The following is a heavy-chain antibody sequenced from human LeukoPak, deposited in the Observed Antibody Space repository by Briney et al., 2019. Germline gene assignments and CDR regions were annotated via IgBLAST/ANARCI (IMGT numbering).Heavy chain of an antibody. CDR1: GFTFSSYA. CDR2: ISGSGSNT. D-gene: IGHD3-3*01. Sequence: PGGSLRPSCAASGFTFSSYAMSWVRQAPGKGLEWVSNISGSGSNTYYADSVKGRFTISRDNSKNTLYLQINSLRADDTAVYYCAKDRSDVTIFGVVPTANDYWGQGTLVTVSS. V-gene: IGHV3-23*01. CDR3: AKDRSDVTIFGVVPTANDY. J-gene: IGHJ4*02.